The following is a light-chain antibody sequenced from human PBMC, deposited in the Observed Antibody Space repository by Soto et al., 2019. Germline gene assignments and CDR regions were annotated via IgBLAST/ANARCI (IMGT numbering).Light chain of an antibody. CDR2: DAS. CDR3: HQRSSWPLT. Sequence: EIVLTQSPATLSLSPGERATLSCRASQSVRSYLAWYQQKPGQAPRLLIYDASNRATGIPARFSGSGSGTDFTLTSSSLEPEDFAVYYCHQRSSWPLTFGGGTKVEFK. CDR1: QSVRSY. J-gene: IGKJ4*01. V-gene: IGKV3-11*01.